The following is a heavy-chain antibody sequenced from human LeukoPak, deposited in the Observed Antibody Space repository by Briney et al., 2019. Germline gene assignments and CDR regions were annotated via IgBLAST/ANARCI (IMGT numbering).Heavy chain of an antibody. J-gene: IGHJ6*02. V-gene: IGHV4-59*08. Sequence: SETLSLTCTVSGGSISSYYWSWIRQPPGKGLEWIGYIYYSGSTNYNPSLKSRVTISVDTSKNQFSLKLSSVTAADTAVYYCAGMEYYYDSSGYPHSYYGMDVWGQGTTVTVSS. CDR1: GGSISSYY. CDR2: IYYSGST. D-gene: IGHD3-22*01. CDR3: AGMEYYYDSSGYPHSYYGMDV.